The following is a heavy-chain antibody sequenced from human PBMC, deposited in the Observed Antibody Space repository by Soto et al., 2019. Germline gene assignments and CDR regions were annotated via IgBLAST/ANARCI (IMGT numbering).Heavy chain of an antibody. CDR3: ARGILWFGELLR. CDR1: GYTFTSYD. V-gene: IGHV1-8*01. D-gene: IGHD3-10*01. Sequence: GASVKVSCKASGYTFTSYDINWVRQATGQGLEWMGWMNPNSGNTGYAQKFQGRVTMTRNTSISTAYMELSSLRSEDTAVYYCARGILWFGELLRWGKGTTVTVSS. J-gene: IGHJ6*04. CDR2: MNPNSGNT.